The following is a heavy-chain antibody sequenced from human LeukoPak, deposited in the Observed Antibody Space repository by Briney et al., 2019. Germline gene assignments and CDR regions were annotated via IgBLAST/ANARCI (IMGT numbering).Heavy chain of an antibody. J-gene: IGHJ5*02. V-gene: IGHV1-2*02. CDR3: GRDITGDYNWFDP. D-gene: IGHD7-27*01. CDR1: GYTFTGYY. CDR2: INPNSGGT. Sequence: PRASVKVSCKASGYTFTGYYMHWVRQAPRQGLEWMGWINPNSGGTNYAQKFQGSVTMTRDTSISTAYMELSRLRSDDTAVSYCGRDITGDYNWFDPWGQGTLVTVSS.